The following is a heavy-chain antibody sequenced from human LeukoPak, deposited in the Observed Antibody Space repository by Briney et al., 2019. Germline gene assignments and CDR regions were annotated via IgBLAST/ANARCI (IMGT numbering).Heavy chain of an antibody. CDR1: GFTFSSYG. J-gene: IGHJ4*02. CDR3: AKSFMWDSATFDY. Sequence: GRSLRLSCAASGFTFSSYGMHWVRQAPGKGLEWVAVISYDGSNKYYADSVKGRFTISRDNSKNTLYLQMNSLRAEDTAVYYCAKSFMWDSATFDYWGQGTLVTVSS. CDR2: ISYDGSNK. V-gene: IGHV3-30*18. D-gene: IGHD1-26*01.